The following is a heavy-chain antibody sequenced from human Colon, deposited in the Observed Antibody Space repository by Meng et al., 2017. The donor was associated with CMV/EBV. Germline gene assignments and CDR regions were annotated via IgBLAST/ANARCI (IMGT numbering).Heavy chain of an antibody. D-gene: IGHD3-10*01. CDR2: IRYDGKNT. Sequence: GESLKISCAASGFFFSLYGMHWVRQSPDKGLEWVAFIRYDGKNTYYAGSVKGRFTISRDNSKNTLYLQMNTLRTEDTAVYYCANGGGYFGSGNPSGFDYWGQGTLVTVSS. CDR3: ANGGGYFGSGNPSGFDY. V-gene: IGHV3-30*02. J-gene: IGHJ4*02. CDR1: GFFFSLYG.